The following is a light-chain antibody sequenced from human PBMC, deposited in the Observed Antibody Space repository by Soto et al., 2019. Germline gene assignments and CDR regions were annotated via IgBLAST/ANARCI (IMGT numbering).Light chain of an antibody. CDR1: QDISSW. CDR3: QQSYSTPWT. CDR2: AAS. V-gene: IGKV1-12*01. Sequence: DIQMTQSPSSVSASVGARVTITCRASQDISSWLAWYQQKPGKAPKLLIFAASSLQSGVPSRFSGSRSGPDCTLTISSLQPEDVAAYSCQQSYSTPWTFGQGTKVDIK. J-gene: IGKJ1*01.